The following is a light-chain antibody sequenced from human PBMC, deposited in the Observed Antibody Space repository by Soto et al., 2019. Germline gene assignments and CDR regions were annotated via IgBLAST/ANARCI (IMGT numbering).Light chain of an antibody. V-gene: IGKV3-15*01. CDR3: QQPSNWPIR. Sequence: EIVISLSPSTLSVSPGERATLSCRASQSVSSNLAWYQQKPGQAPRLLIYGASTRATGIPARFSGSGSGTEFTLTISSLQSEDFTVYYCQQPSNWPIRFGQGARLAI. J-gene: IGKJ5*01. CDR2: GAS. CDR1: QSVSSN.